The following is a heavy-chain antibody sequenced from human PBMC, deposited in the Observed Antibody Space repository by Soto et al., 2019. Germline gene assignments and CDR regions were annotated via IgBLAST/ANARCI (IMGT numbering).Heavy chain of an antibody. CDR2: IKSKTDGGTT. J-gene: IGHJ4*02. D-gene: IGHD3-3*01. Sequence: GGPLRLSCAASGFTFSNAWMSWVRQAPGKGLEWVGRIKSKTDGGTTDYAAPVKGRFTISRDDSKNTLYLQMNSLKTEDTAVYYCTTDGSAPEYDFWSGESFDYWGQGTLVTVSS. CDR3: TTDGSAPEYDFWSGESFDY. CDR1: GFTFSNAW. V-gene: IGHV3-15*01.